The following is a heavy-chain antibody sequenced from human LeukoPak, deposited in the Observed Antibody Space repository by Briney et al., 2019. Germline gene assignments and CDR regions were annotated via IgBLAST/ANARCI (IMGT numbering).Heavy chain of an antibody. CDR2: ISAYNGNT. CDR1: GYTFTSYG. CDR3: ARGGGPGSPIGIYYYGMDV. J-gene: IGHJ6*02. V-gene: IGHV1-18*01. Sequence: ASVKVSCKASGYTFTSYGISWVRQAPGQGLEWMGWISAYNGNTNYTQKLQGRVTMTTDTSTSTAYMELRSLRSDDTAVYYCARGGGPGSPIGIYYYGMDVWGQGTTVTVSS. D-gene: IGHD3-10*01.